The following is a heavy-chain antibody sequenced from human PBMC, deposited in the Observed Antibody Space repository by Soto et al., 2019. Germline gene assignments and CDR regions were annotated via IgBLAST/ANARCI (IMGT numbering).Heavy chain of an antibody. D-gene: IGHD5-12*01. J-gene: IGHJ6*02. V-gene: IGHV1-69*01. CDR3: ARGSLLESCYESHYYYGMDV. Sequence: QVQLVQSGAEVKKPGSSVKVSCKASGGTFSSYAISWVRQAPGRGREWMGGIIPIFHTANYAQKFQGRVTITADESRSTAYMELRRLRSEDSAVYYCARGSLLESCYESHYYYGMDVWGQGTTVTVSS. CDR2: IIPIFHTA. CDR1: GGTFSSYA.